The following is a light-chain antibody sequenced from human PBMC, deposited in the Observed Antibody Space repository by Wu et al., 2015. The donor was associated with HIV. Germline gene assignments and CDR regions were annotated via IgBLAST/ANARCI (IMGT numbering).Light chain of an antibody. CDR1: QSVSSY. CDR2: DAS. J-gene: IGKJ4*01. V-gene: IGKV3-11*01. Sequence: EIVLTQSPATLSLSPGERATLSCRASQSVSSYLAWYQQKPGQAPRLLIYDASNRATGIPARFSGSGSGTDFTLTISSLEPEDFAVYYCQQRSNWPQLTFGGGTKVE. CDR3: QQRSNWPQLT.